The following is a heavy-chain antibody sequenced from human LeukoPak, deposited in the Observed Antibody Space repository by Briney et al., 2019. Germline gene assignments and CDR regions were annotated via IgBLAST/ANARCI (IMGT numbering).Heavy chain of an antibody. CDR3: ARRWFGELYLDDY. CDR1: GFTFSSYW. V-gene: IGHV3-74*01. J-gene: IGHJ4*02. D-gene: IGHD3-10*01. CDR2: INSDGSST. Sequence: GGSLRLSCAASGFTFSSYWMHWVRQAPGKGLVWVSRINSDGSSTSYADSVKGRFTISRDNAKNTLYLQMNSLRAEDTAVYYCARRWFGELYLDDYWGQGTLVTVSS.